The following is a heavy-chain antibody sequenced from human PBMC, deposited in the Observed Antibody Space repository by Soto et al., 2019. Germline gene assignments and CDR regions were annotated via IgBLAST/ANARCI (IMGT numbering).Heavy chain of an antibody. Sequence: SGPTLVNPTPTLTLTCNFSGFSLSTYGVGVGWIRQPPGKALEWLALIYWDDDTRFSPSLNSRLAITKDTSKSQVVLTMTHMDPVDTATYDCAHRPGFSMAFDYWGPGSLGTVST. J-gene: IGHJ4*02. CDR2: IYWDDDT. V-gene: IGHV2-5*02. CDR3: AHRPGFSMAFDY. CDR1: GFSLSTYGVG. D-gene: IGHD3-10*01.